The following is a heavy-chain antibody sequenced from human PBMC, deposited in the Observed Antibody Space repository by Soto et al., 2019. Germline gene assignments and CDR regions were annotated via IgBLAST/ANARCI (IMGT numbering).Heavy chain of an antibody. CDR3: AREGYSSSRYRSAGEYNWFDP. D-gene: IGHD6-13*01. Sequence: GGSLRLSCGASGFTFSSYSMNWVRQAPGKGLEWVSYISSSSSTIYYADSVKGRFTISRDNAKNSLYLQMNSLRDEDTAVYYCAREGYSSSRYRSAGEYNWFDPWGQGTLVTVYS. J-gene: IGHJ5*02. CDR2: ISSSSSTI. V-gene: IGHV3-48*02. CDR1: GFTFSSYS.